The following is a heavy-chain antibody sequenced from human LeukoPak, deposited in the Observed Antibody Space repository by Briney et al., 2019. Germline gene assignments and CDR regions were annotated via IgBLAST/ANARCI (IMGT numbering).Heavy chain of an antibody. J-gene: IGHJ4*02. V-gene: IGHV1-69*05. CDR2: IIPIFGTA. CDR3: VFDSSGYLSRSLPPYFDS. CDR1: GGTFSRYA. Sequence: SVKVSCKASGGTFSRYAISWVRRAPGQGLEWMGGIIPIFGTAKYAQKFQGRVTLTTDESKSTAYMKLSSLRSEDTAVYYCVFDSSGYLSRSLPPYFDSWGQGTLVTVSS. D-gene: IGHD3-22*01.